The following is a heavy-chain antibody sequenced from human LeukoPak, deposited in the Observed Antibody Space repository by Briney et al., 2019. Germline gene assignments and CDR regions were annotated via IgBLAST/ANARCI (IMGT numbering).Heavy chain of an antibody. CDR1: GFTFSSYG. CDR2: IWYDGGNK. J-gene: IGHJ4*02. D-gene: IGHD5-24*01. V-gene: IGHV3-33*06. Sequence: GGSLRLSCAASGFTFSSYGMHWVRQAPGKGLEWVAVIWYDGGNKYYADSVKGRFTISRDNSKNTLYLQMNSLRAEDTAVYYCAKDSDTNSDGYNSFDYWGQGTLVTVSS. CDR3: AKDSDTNSDGYNSFDY.